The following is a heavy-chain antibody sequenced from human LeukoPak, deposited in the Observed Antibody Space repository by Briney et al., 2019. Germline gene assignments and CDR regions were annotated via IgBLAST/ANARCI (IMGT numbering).Heavy chain of an antibody. J-gene: IGHJ6*03. CDR2: IYYTVSA. CDR3: ARTMIRGVITHPMDV. V-gene: IGHV4-39*01. CDR1: GGSISSSSYY. Sequence: NTSETLSLTCTVSGGSISSSSYYWGWIRQPPGKGLEWIGSIYYTVSAYYNPSLKSRVTISVDTSKNQFSLRLSSVTAADTAVYYCARTMIRGVITHPMDVWGEGTTVTISS. D-gene: IGHD3-10*01.